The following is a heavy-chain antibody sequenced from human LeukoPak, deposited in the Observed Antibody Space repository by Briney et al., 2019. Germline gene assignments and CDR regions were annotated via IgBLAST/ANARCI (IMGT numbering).Heavy chain of an antibody. CDR2: IYYSGST. D-gene: IGHD3-9*01. CDR1: GGSISSYY. J-gene: IGHJ4*02. Sequence: NPSETLSLTCTVSGGSISSYYWSWIRQPPGKGLEWIGYIYYSGSTNYSPSLKSRVTISVDTSKNQFSLKLSSVTAADTAVYYCARGLRYFDSSSPFDYWGQGTLVTVPS. CDR3: ARGLRYFDSSSPFDY. V-gene: IGHV4-59*01.